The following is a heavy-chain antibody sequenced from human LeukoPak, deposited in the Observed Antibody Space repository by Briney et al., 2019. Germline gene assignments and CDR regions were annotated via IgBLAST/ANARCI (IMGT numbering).Heavy chain of an antibody. J-gene: IGHJ1*01. CDR1: GYTFTSYY. CDR3: AREEIVGAMVVWFQH. V-gene: IGHV1-46*01. D-gene: IGHD1-26*01. Sequence: ASVKASCKASGYTFTSYYMHWVRQAPGQGLEWMGIINPSGGSTSYAQKFQGRVTMTRDTSTSTVYMELSSLRSEDTAVYYCAREEIVGAMVVWFQHWGQGTLVTVSS. CDR2: INPSGGST.